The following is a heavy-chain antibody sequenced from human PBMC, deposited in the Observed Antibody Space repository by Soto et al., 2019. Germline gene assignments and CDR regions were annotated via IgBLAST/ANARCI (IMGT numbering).Heavy chain of an antibody. V-gene: IGHV3-30*04. J-gene: IGHJ4*02. Sequence: QVQLVESGGGVVQPGRSLRLSCAASGFIFSDYPMRWVRQAPGKGLEWVAVISHDGSTMYHADSVKGRFTISRDNSKSTLYLQMNSLTAEDTAVYVCARIRGTDMTELWGYFDYWGQGTLVTVSS. CDR2: ISHDGSTM. D-gene: IGHD3-10*01. CDR3: ARIRGTDMTELWGYFDY. CDR1: GFIFSDYP.